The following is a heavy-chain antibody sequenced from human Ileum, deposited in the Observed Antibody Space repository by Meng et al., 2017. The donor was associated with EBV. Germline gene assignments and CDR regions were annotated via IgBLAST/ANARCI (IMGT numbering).Heavy chain of an antibody. D-gene: IGHD2-8*02. J-gene: IGHJ4*02. CDR2: IIHSGSP. Sequence: QVQLQQWGAGLLKPSETLSLACAVNGGSLSGAYWNWIRQPPGKGLEWIGEIIHSGSPSYNPSLKSRVTISIDTSKNQLSLMLSSVTAADTAVYYCARRPTGIDYWGQGTLVTVSS. V-gene: IGHV4-34*12. CDR3: ARRPTGIDY. CDR1: GGSLSGAY.